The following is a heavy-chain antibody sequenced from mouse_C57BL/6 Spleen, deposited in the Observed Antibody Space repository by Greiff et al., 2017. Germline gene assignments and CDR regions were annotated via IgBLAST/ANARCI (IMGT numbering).Heavy chain of an antibody. V-gene: IGHV1-50*01. D-gene: IGHD4-1*02. Sequence: VQLQQPGAELVKPGASVKLSCKASGYTFTSYWMQWVKQRPGQGLEWIGEIDPSVSYTNYNQKFKGKATLTVDTSSSTAYMQLSSLTSEDSAVYYCARLGNWDGVDYWGQGTTLTVSS. J-gene: IGHJ2*01. CDR3: ARLGNWDGVDY. CDR1: GYTFTSYW. CDR2: IDPSVSYT.